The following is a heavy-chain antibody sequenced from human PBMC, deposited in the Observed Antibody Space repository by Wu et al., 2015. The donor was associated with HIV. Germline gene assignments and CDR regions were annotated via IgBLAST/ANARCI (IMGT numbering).Heavy chain of an antibody. Sequence: QVQLVQSGAEVKKPGASVKVSCKSSGYNLGDFYIHWVRQAPGQGLEWMGWINPKTGETKYAQKFQGRVTMTRDTSISTAYMELSRLRSDDTAVYYCARGFGRLFDYWGQGTLVTVSS. CDR3: ARGFGRLFDY. D-gene: IGHD3-10*01. CDR2: INPKTGET. V-gene: IGHV1-2*02. J-gene: IGHJ4*02. CDR1: GYNLGDFY.